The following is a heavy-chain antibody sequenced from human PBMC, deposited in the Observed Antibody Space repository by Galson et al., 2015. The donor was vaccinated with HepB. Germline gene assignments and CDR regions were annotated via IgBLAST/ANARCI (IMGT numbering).Heavy chain of an antibody. V-gene: IGHV3-74*01. D-gene: IGHD3-3*01. Sequence: SLRLSCAASGFSFSKYWMYWVRHAPGKGLMWVSRINGDGDITNYADSVKGRFTISRDNAKNTLYLQMNSLRAEDTAVYYCARYDFWSGEEKGVWGQGTLVTVSS. CDR2: INGDGDIT. CDR3: ARYDFWSGEEKGV. J-gene: IGHJ4*02. CDR1: GFSFSKYW.